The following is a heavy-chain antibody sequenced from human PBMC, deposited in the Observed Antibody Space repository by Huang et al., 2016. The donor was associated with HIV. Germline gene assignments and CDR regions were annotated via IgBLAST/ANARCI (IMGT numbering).Heavy chain of an antibody. D-gene: IGHD6-19*01. Sequence: EVQLLESGGGFVQPGGSLRLSCAASGFTFSTYAMSWVRQAPGKGLEWVSAISASGGSTYYADSLKGRFTINRDTSKTTLYLQMNSLRAEDTAVYYCAKLGVEVAVASTVGRGMDVWGQGTTVTVSS. V-gene: IGHV3-23*01. CDR2: ISASGGST. J-gene: IGHJ6*02. CDR3: AKLGVEVAVASTVGRGMDV. CDR1: GFTFSTYA.